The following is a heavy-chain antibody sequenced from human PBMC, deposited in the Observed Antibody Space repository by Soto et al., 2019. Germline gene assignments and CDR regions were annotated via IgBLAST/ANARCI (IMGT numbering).Heavy chain of an antibody. CDR1: GGSFSGYY. V-gene: IGHV4-34*01. J-gene: IGHJ5*02. CDR2: INHSGST. D-gene: IGHD3-3*01. CDR3: ARYAYFTIFGVPRRYWFDP. Sequence: ASETLSLTCAVYGGSFSGYYWSWIRQPPGKGLEWIGEINHSGSTNYNPSLKSRVTISVDTSKNQFSLKLSSVTAADTAVYYCARYAYFTIFGVPRRYWFDPWGQGTLVTVSS.